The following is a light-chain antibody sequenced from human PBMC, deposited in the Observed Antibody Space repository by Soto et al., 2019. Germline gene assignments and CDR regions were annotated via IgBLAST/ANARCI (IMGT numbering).Light chain of an antibody. V-gene: IGKV1-5*01. J-gene: IGKJ1*01. CDR3: QQYNSYSSWT. CDR2: DAS. Sequence: TQSPGTLSLSPGERASRSCRASQSVSSGHLAWYQKKPGRAPKLLFYDASTLESGVPSRFSGSGSGTELTLTISSLQTDDFANYYCQQYNSYSSWTFGQGTKVDIK. CDR1: QSVSSG.